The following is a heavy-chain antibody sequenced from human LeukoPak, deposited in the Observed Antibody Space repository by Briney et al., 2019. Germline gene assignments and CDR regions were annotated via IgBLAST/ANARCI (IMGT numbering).Heavy chain of an antibody. CDR1: GGSFSGYY. Sequence: SETLSLTCAVYGGSFSGYYWSWIRQPPGKGLEWIGEINHSGSTNYNPSLKSRVTISVDTSKNQFSLKLSSVPAADAPVYYCARRRGNLAARLDYWGQGTLVTVSS. V-gene: IGHV4-34*01. CDR2: INHSGST. CDR3: ARRRGNLAARLDY. D-gene: IGHD6-6*01. J-gene: IGHJ4*02.